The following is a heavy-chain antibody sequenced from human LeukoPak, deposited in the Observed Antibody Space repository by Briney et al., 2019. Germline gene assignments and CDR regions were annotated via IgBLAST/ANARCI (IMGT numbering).Heavy chain of an antibody. J-gene: IGHJ4*02. CDR2: IKRKSDGGTT. V-gene: IGHV3-15*01. CDR1: GFTFSNTW. Sequence: GGSLRLSCAASGFTFSNTWMSWVRQAPGKGLEWVGRIKRKSDGGTTDYAAPVKGRFTISRDDSKNTLYLQMNSLKTEDTAVYYCTTEEYGDYVSPHWGQGTLVTVSS. CDR3: TTEEYGDYVSPH. D-gene: IGHD4-17*01.